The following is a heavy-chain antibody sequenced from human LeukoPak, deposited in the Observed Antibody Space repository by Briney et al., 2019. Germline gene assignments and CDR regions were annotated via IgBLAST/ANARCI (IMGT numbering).Heavy chain of an antibody. Sequence: ESGPTLVNPTQTLTLTCSFSGFSLTTTGVGVGWIRQPPGKALEWLALIYWDDDKRYSPSLKTRLTITKDTSRNQVVLTMTNMGPVDTATYFCAHFPPWYDGIPYDPPSAGDYWGQGTLVTVSS. CDR2: IYWDDDK. D-gene: IGHD3-16*01. V-gene: IGHV2-5*02. J-gene: IGHJ4*02. CDR1: GFSLTTTGVG. CDR3: AHFPPWYDGIPYDPPSAGDY.